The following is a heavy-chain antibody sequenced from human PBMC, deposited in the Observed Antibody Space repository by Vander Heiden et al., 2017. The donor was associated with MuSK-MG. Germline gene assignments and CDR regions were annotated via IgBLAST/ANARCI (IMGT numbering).Heavy chain of an antibody. Sequence: QVQLQQWGAGLLKPSETLSLTCAVYGGSFSGYYWSWIRQPPGKGLEWIGEINHSGSTNYNPSLKSRVTISVDTSKNQFSLKLSSVTAADTAVYYCARGANWGPPCGYWGQGTLVTVSS. CDR3: ARGANWGPPCGY. V-gene: IGHV4-34*01. CDR1: GGSFSGYY. J-gene: IGHJ4*02. D-gene: IGHD7-27*01. CDR2: INHSGST.